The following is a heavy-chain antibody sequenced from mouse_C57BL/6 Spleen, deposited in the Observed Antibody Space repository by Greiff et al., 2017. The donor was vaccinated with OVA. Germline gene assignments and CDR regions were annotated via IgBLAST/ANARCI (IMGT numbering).Heavy chain of an antibody. CDR2: IDPETGGT. D-gene: IGHD1-1*01. CDR3: TRQNYGSRWYFDV. Sequence: VQRVESGAELVRPGASVTLSCKASGYTFTDYEMHWVKQTPVHGLEWIGAIDPETGGTAYNQKFKGKAILTADKSSSTAYMELRSLTSEDSAVYYCTRQNYGSRWYFDVWGTGTTVTVSS. J-gene: IGHJ1*03. V-gene: IGHV1-15*01. CDR1: GYTFTDYE.